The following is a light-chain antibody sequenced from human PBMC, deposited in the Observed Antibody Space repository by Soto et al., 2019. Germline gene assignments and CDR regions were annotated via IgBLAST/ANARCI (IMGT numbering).Light chain of an antibody. J-gene: IGLJ1*01. CDR1: SSNIGAGYD. Sequence: QSALTQPPSVSGAPGQRVTISCTGSSSNIGAGYDVHWYQQLPGRAPKLLIYANSNRPSGVPDRFSGSRSGISASLAITGLQAEDEADYSCQSYDSSLSGFYVFGTGTKVTVL. CDR2: ANS. V-gene: IGLV1-40*01. CDR3: QSYDSSLSGFYV.